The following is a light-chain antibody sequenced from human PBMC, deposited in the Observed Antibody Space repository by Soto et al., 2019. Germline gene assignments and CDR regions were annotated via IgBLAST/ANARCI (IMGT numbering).Light chain of an antibody. CDR3: QQYNSYSRT. CDR1: QSISSW. V-gene: IGKV1-5*01. Sequence: DIQMTQSPSTLSASVGDRVTITCRASQSISSWLAWYQQKPGKAPKLLIYDASSLESGVPSRFSGSGSGTEFTLNIISLQPDDFATYYCQQYNSYSRTFGQGTKVEIK. J-gene: IGKJ1*01. CDR2: DAS.